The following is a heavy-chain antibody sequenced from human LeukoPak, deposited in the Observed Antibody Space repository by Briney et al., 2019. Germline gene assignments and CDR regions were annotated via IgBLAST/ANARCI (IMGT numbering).Heavy chain of an antibody. CDR2: IQYDESNE. CDR1: GFTFNSYG. CDR3: AKDSFPYCRSINCYSFDY. V-gene: IGHV3-30*02. J-gene: IGHJ4*02. D-gene: IGHD2-2*01. Sequence: GGSLRLSCAASGFTFNSYGMHWVRQAPGKGLEWVTLIQYDESNEYYADSVKGRFTISRDNSKNTLYLQMNSLRPEDTAVYYCAKDSFPYCRSINCYSFDYWGRGTLVTVSS.